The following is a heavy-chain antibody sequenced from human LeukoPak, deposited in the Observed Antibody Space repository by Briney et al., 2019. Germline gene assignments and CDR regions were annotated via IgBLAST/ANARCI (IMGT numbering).Heavy chain of an antibody. D-gene: IGHD3-22*01. CDR2: IYSGGST. V-gene: IGHV3-53*01. CDR3: ASNLGIDSSVSY. Sequence: PGGSLRLSCAASGFTVSSNYMSWVGHAPGKGLELVSVIYSGGSTYYADSVKGRFTISRDNSKNTLYLQMNSLRAEDTAVYYCASNLGIDSSVSYWGQGTLVTVSS. CDR1: GFTVSSNY. J-gene: IGHJ4*02.